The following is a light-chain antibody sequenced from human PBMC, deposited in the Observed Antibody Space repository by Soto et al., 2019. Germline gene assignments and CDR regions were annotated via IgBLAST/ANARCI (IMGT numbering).Light chain of an antibody. Sequence: EIVLTQSPGILSLSPGERATLSCRASQSVSNDFLAWYQQKPGQAPRLLIYGASTRATDVPDRFSGSGSGTDFTLTIRSLQSEDFAVYYCQQYNNWPWTFGQGNKVDIK. J-gene: IGKJ1*01. V-gene: IGKV3D-15*01. CDR2: GAS. CDR3: QQYNNWPWT. CDR1: QSVSNDF.